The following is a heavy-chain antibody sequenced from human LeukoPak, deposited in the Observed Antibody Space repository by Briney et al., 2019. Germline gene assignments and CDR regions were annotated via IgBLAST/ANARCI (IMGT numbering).Heavy chain of an antibody. CDR1: GGTFTSNY. CDR3: ARADCGGDCYSGYFFDY. D-gene: IGHD2-21*02. CDR2: INPSGGST. Sequence: ASVKVSCKASGGTFTSNYMHWMRQAPGQGLEWMGIINPSGGSTSYAQKFQGRVTMTRDMSTSTVYMELSSLRSEDTAVYYCARADCGGDCYSGYFFDYWGQGTLVTVSS. V-gene: IGHV1-46*01. J-gene: IGHJ4*02.